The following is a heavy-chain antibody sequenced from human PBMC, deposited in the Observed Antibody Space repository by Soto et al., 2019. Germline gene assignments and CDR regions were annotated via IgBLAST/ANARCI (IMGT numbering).Heavy chain of an antibody. Sequence: SETLSLTCTVAGGSISNYYWSWIRQPPGKGLEWIGYIYYSGSTRYNPSLKSRVTISVDTSKNQFSLKLSSVTAADTAVYYCARHGPIAAAGTVFDYWGQGTLVTVSS. D-gene: IGHD6-13*01. CDR1: GGSISNYY. CDR2: IYYSGST. CDR3: ARHGPIAAAGTVFDY. V-gene: IGHV4-59*08. J-gene: IGHJ4*02.